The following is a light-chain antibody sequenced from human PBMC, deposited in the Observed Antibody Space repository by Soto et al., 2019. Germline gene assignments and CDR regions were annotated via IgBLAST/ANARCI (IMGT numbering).Light chain of an antibody. V-gene: IGLV2-14*03. Sequence: QSALTQPASVSGSPGQSITISCTGTSSGVGVYNYVSWYQQHPGEAPKLMIYDVNDRPSGVSARFSGSKSGNTASLTISGLQAEDEADYYCSSYTTSSTVVFGGGTNLTVL. CDR2: DVN. J-gene: IGLJ2*01. CDR3: SSYTTSSTVV. CDR1: SSGVGVYNY.